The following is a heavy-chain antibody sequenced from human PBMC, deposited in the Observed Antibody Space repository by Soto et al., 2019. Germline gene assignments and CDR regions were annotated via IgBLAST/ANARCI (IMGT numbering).Heavy chain of an antibody. V-gene: IGHV3-49*03. Sequence: LRLSCTASGFTFGDYAMSWFRQAPGKGLDWVGFIRSKAYGGTTEYAASVKGRFTISRDDSKSIAYLQMNSLKTEDTAVYYCTRDRWANYYYYGMDVWGQGTTVTVSS. D-gene: IGHD1-26*01. J-gene: IGHJ6*02. CDR3: TRDRWANYYYYGMDV. CDR1: GFTFGDYA. CDR2: IRSKAYGGTT.